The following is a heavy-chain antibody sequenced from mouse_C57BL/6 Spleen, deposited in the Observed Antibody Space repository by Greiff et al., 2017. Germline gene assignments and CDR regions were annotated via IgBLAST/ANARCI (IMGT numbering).Heavy chain of an antibody. CDR3: ARAGAYYSNSGYFDY. CDR2: ISDGGSYT. CDR1: GFTFSSYA. Sequence: EVNVVESGGGLVKPGGSLKLSCAASGFTFSSYAMSWVRQTPEKRLEWVATISDGGSYTYYPDNVKGRFTISRDNAKNNLYLQMSHLKSEDTAMYYCARAGAYYSNSGYFDYWGQGTTLTVSS. V-gene: IGHV5-4*03. D-gene: IGHD2-5*01. J-gene: IGHJ2*01.